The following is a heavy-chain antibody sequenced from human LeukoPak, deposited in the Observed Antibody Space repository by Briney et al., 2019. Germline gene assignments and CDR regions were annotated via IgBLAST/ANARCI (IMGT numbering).Heavy chain of an antibody. CDR1: GFTFSSYS. CDR3: ARDRVWTVLY. V-gene: IGHV3-7*01. J-gene: IGHJ4*02. Sequence: GGSLRLSCSASGFTFSSYSMGWVRQAPGKGLEWVANMNQDGSEKYYVDSVKGRFTISRDNAKNSLYLQMNSLRADDTAVYYCARDRVWTVLYWGQGTLVTVSS. D-gene: IGHD6-13*01. CDR2: MNQDGSEK.